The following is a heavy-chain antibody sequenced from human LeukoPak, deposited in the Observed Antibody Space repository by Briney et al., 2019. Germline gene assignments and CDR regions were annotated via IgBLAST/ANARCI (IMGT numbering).Heavy chain of an antibody. D-gene: IGHD3-10*01. V-gene: IGHV1-8*02. CDR2: MNPNSGNA. CDR1: GGTFSSYA. CDR3: GRPLQRGSWTQRALDY. J-gene: IGHJ4*02. Sequence: ASVKVSCKASGGTFSSYAISWVRQAPGQGLEWMGWMNPNSGNAGYAQRFQGRVTMTRNNSISTAYMELTSLRSEDTAVYYCGRPLQRGSWTQRALDYWGQGTLVTVSS.